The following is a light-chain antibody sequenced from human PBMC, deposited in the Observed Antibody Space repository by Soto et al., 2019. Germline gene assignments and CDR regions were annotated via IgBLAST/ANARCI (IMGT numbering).Light chain of an antibody. J-gene: IGLJ2*01. V-gene: IGLV2-14*01. Sequence: QSALTQPASVSGSPGQSITISCAGNSSDVGGYNYVSWYQRHPGKAPKLMIYEVTNRPSGVSNRFSGSKSGNTASLTISGLQTEDEADYYCSSFTSSSTFHVVFGGGTKVTVL. CDR3: SSFTSSSTFHVV. CDR2: EVT. CDR1: SSDVGGYNY.